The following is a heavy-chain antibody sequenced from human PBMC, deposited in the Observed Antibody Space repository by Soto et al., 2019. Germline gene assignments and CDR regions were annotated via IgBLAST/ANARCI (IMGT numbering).Heavy chain of an antibody. Sequence: QVQLVQSGAEVVKPGASVRVSCKTSGHTFSSYDLTWVRQAPGQGLDWMGWISAYNGNTNYAQKFQGRVTVITDTSTSTAYMELRSLRSDDTAVYYCARALYCSGGSCYFDHWGQGTLVTVSS. J-gene: IGHJ4*02. V-gene: IGHV1-18*01. CDR2: ISAYNGNT. CDR1: GHTFSSYD. CDR3: ARALYCSGGSCYFDH. D-gene: IGHD2-15*01.